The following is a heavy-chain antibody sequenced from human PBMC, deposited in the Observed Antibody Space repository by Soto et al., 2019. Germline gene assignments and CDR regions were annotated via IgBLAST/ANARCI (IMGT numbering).Heavy chain of an antibody. CDR2: VYKSGST. D-gene: IGHD6-13*01. Sequence: SETLSLTCTVSGGSISSNYWTWIRQPSGKGLEWIGYVYKSGSTNYNPSLKSRVTISEDTSKSQFSLKVNSMTAADTAVYYCARYRREAVAGYTLDNWGQGILVTVSS. CDR1: GGSISSNY. J-gene: IGHJ4*02. V-gene: IGHV4-59*01. CDR3: ARYRREAVAGYTLDN.